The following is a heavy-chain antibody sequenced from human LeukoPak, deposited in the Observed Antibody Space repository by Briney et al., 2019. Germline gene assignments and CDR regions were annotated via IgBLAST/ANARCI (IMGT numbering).Heavy chain of an antibody. J-gene: IGHJ5*02. V-gene: IGHV1-2*02. CDR1: GYTFTGYY. D-gene: IGHD3-10*01. CDR3: ARDSSKLYYYGSGTDNWFDP. Sequence: ASVKVSCKASGYTFTGYYMHWVRQAPGQGLEWMGWINPNSGGTNYAQKFQGRVTMTRDTSISTAYMELSRLRSDDTAVYYCARDSSKLYYYGSGTDNWFDPWGQGTLVTVSS. CDR2: INPNSGGT.